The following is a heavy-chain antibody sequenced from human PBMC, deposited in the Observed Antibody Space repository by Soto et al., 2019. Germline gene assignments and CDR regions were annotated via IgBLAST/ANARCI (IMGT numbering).Heavy chain of an antibody. CDR1: GFPFSSYV. CDR3: AREAGTRHYYYGMDV. J-gene: IGHJ6*02. Sequence: GGPLRLSCGSSGFPFSSYVVILVSPTPGKGLGWVANIKQDGSEKYYVDSVKGRFTISRDNAKNSLYLQMNSLRAEDTAVYYCAREAGTRHYYYGMDVWGQGTTVIVSS. D-gene: IGHD1-1*01. V-gene: IGHV3-7*01. CDR2: IKQDGSEK.